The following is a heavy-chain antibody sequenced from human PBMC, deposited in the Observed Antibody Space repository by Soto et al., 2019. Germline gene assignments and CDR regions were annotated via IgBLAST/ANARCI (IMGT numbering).Heavy chain of an antibody. CDR3: AKDGGGRVDDYYGSGRDS. J-gene: IGHJ4*02. V-gene: IGHV3-23*01. D-gene: IGHD3-10*01. CDR2: ISGGGSST. CDR1: GFTFSSYA. Sequence: EVQLLESGGGLVQPGGSLRLSCAASGFTFSSYAMSWVRQAPGKGLEWVSAISGGGSSTYYADSVKGRFTISRDNSKDTLYLQMNSVEAEDTAIYYCAKDGGGRVDDYYGSGRDSWGQGTLVTVSS.